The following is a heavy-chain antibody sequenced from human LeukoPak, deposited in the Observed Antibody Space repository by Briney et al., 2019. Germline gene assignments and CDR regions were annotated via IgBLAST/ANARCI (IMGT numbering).Heavy chain of an antibody. Sequence: PGRSLRLSCAASGFSLGIHAMHWVRQPPGRGLECLAVVSADGRTAYYADSVKDRFTISRDNSKNTLFLQMNSLRPDDTAVYYCARETDTNGWYDLDYWGQGTLVTVSS. V-gene: IGHV3-30-3*01. CDR1: GFSLGIHA. CDR2: VSADGRTA. J-gene: IGHJ4*02. CDR3: ARETDTNGWYDLDY. D-gene: IGHD6-19*01.